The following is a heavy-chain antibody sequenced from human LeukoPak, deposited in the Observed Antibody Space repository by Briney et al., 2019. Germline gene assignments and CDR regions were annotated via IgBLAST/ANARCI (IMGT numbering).Heavy chain of an antibody. CDR3: ARVPLIAKRSGYFDY. J-gene: IGHJ4*02. CDR2: MYHSGST. CDR1: GGSISSGGYY. Sequence: SQTLSLTCTVSGGSISSGGYYWSWIRQHPGKGLEWIAYMYHSGSTYYNPSLKSRVTISVDTSKNQFSLRLSSVTAADTAVYYCARVPLIAKRSGYFDYWGQGTLVTVSS. V-gene: IGHV4-31*03. D-gene: IGHD2-21*01.